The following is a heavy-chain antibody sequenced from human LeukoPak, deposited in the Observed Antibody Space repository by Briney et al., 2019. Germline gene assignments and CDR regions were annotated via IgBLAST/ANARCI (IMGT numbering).Heavy chain of an antibody. V-gene: IGHV1-69*13. CDR1: GGTFNSYV. D-gene: IGHD3-3*01. CDR2: IIPIFGTA. Sequence: GASVKVSCKASGGTFNSYVISWVRQAPGQGLEWMGGIIPIFGTANYAQNFQGRVTITADDSTSTAYMALSTLRSEDTAVYYCARGPLRFLGGIDYWGQGTLVTVSS. CDR3: ARGPLRFLGGIDY. J-gene: IGHJ4*02.